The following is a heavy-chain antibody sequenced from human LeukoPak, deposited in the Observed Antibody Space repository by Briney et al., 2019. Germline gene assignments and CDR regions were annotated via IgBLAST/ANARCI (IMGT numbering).Heavy chain of an antibody. J-gene: IGHJ4*02. Sequence: SQTLSLTCAVSGGSISSGGYYWSWIRQHPGKGLEWIGYIYYSGSTYYNPSLKSRVTISVDTSKNQFSLKLSSVTAADTAVYYCATSTMIFYAEFDYWGQGTLVTVSS. CDR1: GGSISSGGYY. V-gene: IGHV4-31*11. D-gene: IGHD3-22*01. CDR3: ATSTMIFYAEFDY. CDR2: IYYSGST.